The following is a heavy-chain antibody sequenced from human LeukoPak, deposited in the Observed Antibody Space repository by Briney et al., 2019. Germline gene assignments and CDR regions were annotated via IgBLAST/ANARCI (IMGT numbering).Heavy chain of an antibody. CDR2: IYYSGST. V-gene: IGHV4-31*03. D-gene: IGHD6-6*01. CDR1: GGSISSGGYY. J-gene: IGHJ3*02. CDR3: AREGASIAARPDI. Sequence: SETLSLTCTVSGGSISSGGYYWSWLRQHPGKGLEWFGYIYYSGSTYYNPSIKSRVTISVDTSKSQFSLKLSSVTAADTAVYYCAREGASIAARPDIWGQGTMVTVSS.